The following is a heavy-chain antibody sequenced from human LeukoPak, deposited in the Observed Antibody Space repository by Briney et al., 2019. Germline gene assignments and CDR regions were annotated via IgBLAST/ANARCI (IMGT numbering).Heavy chain of an antibody. V-gene: IGHV3-9*03. Sequence: GRSLRLSCAAFGFTFDDYAMHWCRQAPGKGLQWVLGISWNSGSIGYADSVKGRFTISRDNAKNSLYLKMNSLRGEAMALYYCAKDMSVVAARGMDVTGNGTMVTVSS. CDR1: GFTFDDYA. D-gene: IGHD6-6*01. CDR2: ISWNSGSI. J-gene: IGHJ6*01. CDR3: AKDMSVVAARGMDV.